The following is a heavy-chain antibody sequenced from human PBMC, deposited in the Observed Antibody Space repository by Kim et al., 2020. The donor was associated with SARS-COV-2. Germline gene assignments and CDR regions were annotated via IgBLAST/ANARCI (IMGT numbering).Heavy chain of an antibody. J-gene: IGHJ4*02. CDR3: ASALGH. D-gene: IGHD3-16*02. V-gene: IGHV4-4*07. CDR2: YTSGRT. Sequence: YTSGRTNYNPSHQSRVTMSVDMSKNQFSLKLRSVTAADRAVYYCASALGHWGQGTLVTVSS.